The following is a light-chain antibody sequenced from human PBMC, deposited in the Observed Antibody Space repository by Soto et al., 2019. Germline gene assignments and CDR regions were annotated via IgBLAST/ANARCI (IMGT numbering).Light chain of an antibody. CDR1: QYISTY. Sequence: DIQMTQSPSSLSASVGDRVTITCRASQYISTYLAWYQRKPGKAPCLLIFASSLQSGVPPRFSGSGSGTDFTLTISSLQPEDFATYFCQQSYTAPLTFGGGTKVEL. CDR2: AS. V-gene: IGKV1-39*01. J-gene: IGKJ4*01. CDR3: QQSYTAPLT.